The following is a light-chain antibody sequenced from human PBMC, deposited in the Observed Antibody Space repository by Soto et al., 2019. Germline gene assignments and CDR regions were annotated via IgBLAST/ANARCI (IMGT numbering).Light chain of an antibody. CDR2: AAS. CDR3: QQSYSTPT. J-gene: IGKJ3*01. CDR1: QSISSY. V-gene: IGKV1-39*01. Sequence: DIQMTQSPSSLSASVGDRVTITCRASQSISSYLSWYQQKPGKAPKLLIYAASSLQSGVPSRFSGSGSGTDFTLTITSLQPEDFATYYCQQSYSTPTFGPGTKVDIK.